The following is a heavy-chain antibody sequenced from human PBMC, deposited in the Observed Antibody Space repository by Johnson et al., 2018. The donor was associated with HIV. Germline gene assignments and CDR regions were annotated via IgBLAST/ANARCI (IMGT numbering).Heavy chain of an antibody. CDR1: GFTFSSYG. J-gene: IGHJ3*02. D-gene: IGHD6-6*01. CDR3: TTAPQAARLFNDAFDI. V-gene: IGHV3-30*02. CDR2: IRYDGSNK. Sequence: QVQLVESGGGVVQPGGSLRLSCVASGFTFSSYGMHWVRQAPGKGLEWVAFIRYDGSNKYYADSVKGRFTISRDNSKNTLYLQMNSLKTEDTAVYYCTTAPQAARLFNDAFDIWGQGTMVTVSS.